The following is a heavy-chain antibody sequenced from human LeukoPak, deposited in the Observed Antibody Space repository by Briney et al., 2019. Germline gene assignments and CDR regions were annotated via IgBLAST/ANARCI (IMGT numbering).Heavy chain of an antibody. CDR2: VRYNGNDK. Sequence: GGSLRLSCAASGFTFTAYGMQWDRQAPGKGLEWVAFVRYNGNDKYYADSVKGRYTISRDNSKNTLYLQMNSLRAEDTAVYYCARIPGSGGYMAVPLIDYWGQGTLVTVSS. V-gene: IGHV3-30*02. J-gene: IGHJ4*02. D-gene: IGHD1-26*01. CDR3: ARIPGSGGYMAVPLIDY. CDR1: GFTFTAYG.